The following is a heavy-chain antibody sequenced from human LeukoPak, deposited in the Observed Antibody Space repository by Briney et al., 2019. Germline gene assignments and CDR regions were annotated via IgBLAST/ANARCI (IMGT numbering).Heavy chain of an antibody. CDR3: ARDCIGCHGFDY. CDR1: GYTFTNYG. CDR2: VSAYADNT. Sequence: VSVKVSCKASGYTFTNYGISWVRQAPGQGLEWMGWVSAYADNTNYVQKLQGRVTMTTDTSTSTAYMELRSLISDDTAVYYCARDCIGCHGFDYWGQGTLVTVSS. J-gene: IGHJ4*02. V-gene: IGHV1-18*01. D-gene: IGHD2-15*01.